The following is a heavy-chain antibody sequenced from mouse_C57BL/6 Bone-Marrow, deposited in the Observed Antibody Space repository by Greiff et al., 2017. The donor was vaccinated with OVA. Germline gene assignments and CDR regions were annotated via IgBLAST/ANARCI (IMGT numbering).Heavy chain of an antibody. J-gene: IGHJ3*01. CDR2: IDPENGDT. CDR1: GFNIKDDY. Sequence: VQLQQSGAELVRPGASVKLSCTASGFNIKDDYMHWVKQRPEQGLEWIGWIDPENGDTEYASKFQGKATITADTSSNTAYLPLSSLTSEDTAVYYCTNQLGEPVAYWGQGTLVTVSA. CDR3: TNQLGEPVAY. D-gene: IGHD4-1*02. V-gene: IGHV14-4*01.